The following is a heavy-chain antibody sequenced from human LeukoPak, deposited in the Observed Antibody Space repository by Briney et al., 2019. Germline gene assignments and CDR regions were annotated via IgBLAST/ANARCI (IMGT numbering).Heavy chain of an antibody. CDR3: ARDRVAVTGVDY. V-gene: IGHV4-39*07. CDR1: GGSISSSSYY. J-gene: IGHJ4*02. CDR2: IYYSGST. D-gene: IGHD6-19*01. Sequence: SETLSLTCTVSGGSISSSSYYWGWIRQPPGKGLEWIGSIYYSGSTYYNPSLKSRVTISVDTSKNQFSLKLSSVTAADTAVYYCARDRVAVTGVDYWGQGTLVTVSS.